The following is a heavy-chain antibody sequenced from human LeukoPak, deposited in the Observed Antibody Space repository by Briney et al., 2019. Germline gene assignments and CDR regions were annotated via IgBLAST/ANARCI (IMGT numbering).Heavy chain of an antibody. CDR3: AKPTIAVAGADWIADFDL. D-gene: IGHD6-19*01. CDR1: GFTFSSYS. Sequence: GGSLSLSCAASGFTFSSYSMSWVRQAPGKGLEWVSGISGSGDSTYYADSVKGRFTISRDNSKNTLFLQMNSLRADDTAVYYCAKPTIAVAGADWIADFDLWGQGTMVTVSS. CDR2: ISGSGDST. J-gene: IGHJ3*01. V-gene: IGHV3-23*01.